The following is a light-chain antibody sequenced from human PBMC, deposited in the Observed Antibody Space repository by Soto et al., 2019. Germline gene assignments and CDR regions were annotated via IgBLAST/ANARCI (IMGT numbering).Light chain of an antibody. J-gene: IGKJ1*01. CDR1: QSVGSY. CDR2: GAS. Sequence: ENVLTQSPGTLTLSPGERATLSCRAIQSVGSYLAWYQQKPGQAPRLLIHGASNRAAGIPVRFSGSGSGTDFTLTISSLEPEDFAVYYCQQRDNWPPTWTFGQGTKVDI. CDR3: QQRDNWPPTWT. V-gene: IGKV3-11*01.